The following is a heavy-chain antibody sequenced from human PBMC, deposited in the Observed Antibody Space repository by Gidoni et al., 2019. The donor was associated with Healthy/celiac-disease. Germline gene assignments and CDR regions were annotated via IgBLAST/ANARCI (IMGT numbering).Heavy chain of an antibody. CDR3: ARGSLGYCSGGSCYHLYGMDV. Sequence: QVQLVESGGGAVQPGRSLRLSCAASGFTFSSYAMPWVRQAPGKGLEWVAVISYDGSNKYYADSVKGRFTISRDNSKNTLYLQMNSLRAEDTAVYYCARGSLGYCSGGSCYHLYGMDVWGQGTTVTVSS. D-gene: IGHD2-15*01. V-gene: IGHV3-30-3*01. J-gene: IGHJ6*02. CDR1: GFTFSSYA. CDR2: ISYDGSNK.